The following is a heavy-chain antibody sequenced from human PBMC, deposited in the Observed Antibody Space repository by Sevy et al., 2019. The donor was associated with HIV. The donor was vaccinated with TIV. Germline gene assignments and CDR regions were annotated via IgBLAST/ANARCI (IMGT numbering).Heavy chain of an antibody. CDR2: IIPLFGTT. D-gene: IGHD1-1*01. CDR3: ASEGGGPVQLERLTYYCGMDI. J-gene: IGHJ6*02. V-gene: IGHV1-69*13. Sequence: ASVKVSCKASGGPFNTYAITWIRQAPGQGLEWMGGIIPLFGTTNYAQKFQGRVTITADESRTTAYMELSSLRSEDTAVYYCASEGGGPVQLERLTYYCGMDIWGQGTTVTVSS. CDR1: GGPFNTYA.